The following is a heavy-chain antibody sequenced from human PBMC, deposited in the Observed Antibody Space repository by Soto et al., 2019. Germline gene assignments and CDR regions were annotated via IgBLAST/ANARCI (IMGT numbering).Heavy chain of an antibody. D-gene: IGHD3-3*02. CDR1: GFTFGDYA. V-gene: IGHV3-49*03. CDR2: IRSKAYGGTT. Sequence: GGSLRLSCTASGFTFGDYAMSWFRQAPGKGLEWVGFIRSKAYGGTTENAASVKGRFTISRDDSKSIAYLQMNSLKTEDTAVYYCTRGLARPQYYYYGMDVWGQGTTVTVSS. CDR3: TRGLARPQYYYYGMDV. J-gene: IGHJ6*02.